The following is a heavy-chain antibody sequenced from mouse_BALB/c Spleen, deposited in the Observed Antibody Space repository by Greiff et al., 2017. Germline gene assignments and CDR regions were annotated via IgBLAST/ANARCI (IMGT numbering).Heavy chain of an antibody. V-gene: IGHV2-9*02. CDR1: GFSLTSYG. Sequence: VKLVESGPGLVAPSQSLSITCTVSGFSLTSYGVHWVRQPPGKGLEWLGVIWAGGSTNYNSALMSRLSISKDNSKSQVFLKMNSLQTDDTAMYYCARDPQIHYRAMDYWGQGTSVTVSS. D-gene: IGHD1-2*01. CDR3: ARDPQIHYRAMDY. J-gene: IGHJ4*01. CDR2: IWAGGST.